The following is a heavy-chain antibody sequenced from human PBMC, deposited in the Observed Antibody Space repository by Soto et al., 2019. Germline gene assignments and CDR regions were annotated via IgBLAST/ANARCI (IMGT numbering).Heavy chain of an antibody. CDR3: ARDRVWVDYGGNSGFDY. J-gene: IGHJ4*02. CDR1: GFTFSSYE. D-gene: IGHD4-17*01. Sequence: EVQLVESGGGLVQPGGSLRLSCAASGFTFSSYEMSWVRQAPGKGLEWVSYISSSGSIIYYADSVEGRFTISRDNAKNSLYLQMNSLRAEDTAVYYCARDRVWVDYGGNSGFDYWGQGTLVIVST. V-gene: IGHV3-48*03. CDR2: ISSSGSII.